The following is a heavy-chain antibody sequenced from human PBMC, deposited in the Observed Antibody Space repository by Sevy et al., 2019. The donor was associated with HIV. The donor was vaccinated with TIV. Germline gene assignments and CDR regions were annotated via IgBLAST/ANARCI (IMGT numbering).Heavy chain of an antibody. V-gene: IGHV3-23*01. CDR1: GFTLNSYA. J-gene: IGHJ5*02. CDR3: ARDGYNWIPFDR. CDR2: ISGTGGRT. D-gene: IGHD1-20*01. Sequence: GGSLRLSCVASGFTLNSYAMSWVRQAPGKGLEWFSDISGTGGRTNYADSVVGRFTISRDNSKNTLYLQMNSLRAEDTALYYCARDGYNWIPFDRWGQGTLVTVSS.